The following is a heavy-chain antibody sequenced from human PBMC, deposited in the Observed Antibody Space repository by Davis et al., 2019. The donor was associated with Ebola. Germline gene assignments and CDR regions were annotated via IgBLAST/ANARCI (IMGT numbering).Heavy chain of an antibody. CDR1: GFTASRNY. J-gene: IGHJ4*02. CDR3: AKDIVDWNRFNLDY. Sequence: GESLKISCAVSGFTASRNYMSWVRQAPGKGLEWVSVIYPGSSTYYADSVKGRFTISRDNAKNSLYLQMNSLRAEDTALYYCAKDIVDWNRFNLDYWGQGTLVTVSS. V-gene: IGHV3-53*05. D-gene: IGHD1-1*01. CDR2: IYPGSST.